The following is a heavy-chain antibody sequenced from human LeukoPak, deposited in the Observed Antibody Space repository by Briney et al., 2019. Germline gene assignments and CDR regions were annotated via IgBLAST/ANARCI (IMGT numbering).Heavy chain of an antibody. CDR3: AKDQQAVSAAYYFDS. Sequence: GGSLRLSCAASGFIFSRYALHWVRQAPGKWLEWLAVIANDGKDIKYADSVKGRFTISRDNSKSALYLQMNSLRVEDTAVYYCAKDQQAVSAAYYFDSWGQGTLVTVSS. J-gene: IGHJ4*02. CDR1: GFIFSRYA. V-gene: IGHV3-30*18. CDR2: IANDGKDI. D-gene: IGHD2-2*01.